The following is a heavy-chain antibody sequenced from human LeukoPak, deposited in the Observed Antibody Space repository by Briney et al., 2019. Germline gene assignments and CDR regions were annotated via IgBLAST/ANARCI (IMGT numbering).Heavy chain of an antibody. CDR2: IHSDGTT. CDR3: ARLNFRGGEALHFDS. CDR1: GGSLTNYY. V-gene: IGHV4-4*09. J-gene: IGHJ4*02. Sequence: SETLSLTCSVSGGSLTNYYWGWIRQPPGKGLEFIGYIHSDGTTNYDSSLQSRVAISLDTSKNQFSLRLYSVTAADTALYFCARLNFRGGEALHFDSWGQGTLVTVSS. D-gene: IGHD3-16*01.